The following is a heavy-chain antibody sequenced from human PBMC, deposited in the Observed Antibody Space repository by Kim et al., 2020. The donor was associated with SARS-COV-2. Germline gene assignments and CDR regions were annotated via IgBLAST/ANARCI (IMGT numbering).Heavy chain of an antibody. CDR1: GYSFTSYW. D-gene: IGHD6-19*01. CDR2: IDPSDSYT. Sequence: GESLKISCKGSGYSFTSYWISWVRQMPGKGLEWMGRIDPSDSYTKYSPSFQGHVTISADKSISTAYLQWSSLKASDTAMYYCASLDGGWDGMDVWGQGTTVTVSS. V-gene: IGHV5-10-1*01. CDR3: ASLDGGWDGMDV. J-gene: IGHJ6*02.